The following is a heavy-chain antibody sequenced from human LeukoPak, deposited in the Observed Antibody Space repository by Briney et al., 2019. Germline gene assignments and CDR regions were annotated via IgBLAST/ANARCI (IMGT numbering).Heavy chain of an antibody. J-gene: IGHJ6*02. Sequence: GGSLRLSCAASGFTFSNYAMSWVRQAPGKGLEWVSVISGSGDNTYYADSVKGRFTISRDNSKNTLYLQMNSLRAEDTAVYYCARDKEDCSSTSCYGYYYYGMDVWGQGTTVTVSS. V-gene: IGHV3-23*01. CDR1: GFTFSNYA. CDR2: ISGSGDNT. D-gene: IGHD2-2*01. CDR3: ARDKEDCSSTSCYGYYYYGMDV.